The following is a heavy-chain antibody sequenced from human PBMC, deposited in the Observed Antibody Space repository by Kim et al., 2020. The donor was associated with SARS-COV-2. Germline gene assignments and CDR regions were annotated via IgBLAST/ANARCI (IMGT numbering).Heavy chain of an antibody. D-gene: IGHD5-18*01. CDR3: ARDRADTAMPNYYYGMDV. Sequence: GGSLRLSCAASGFTFSSYSMNWVRQAPGKGLEWVSSISSSSSYIYYADSVKGRFTISRDNAKNSLYLQMNSLRAEDTAVYYCARDRADTAMPNYYYGMDVWGQGTTVTVSS. V-gene: IGHV3-21*01. J-gene: IGHJ6*02. CDR1: GFTFSSYS. CDR2: ISSSSSYI.